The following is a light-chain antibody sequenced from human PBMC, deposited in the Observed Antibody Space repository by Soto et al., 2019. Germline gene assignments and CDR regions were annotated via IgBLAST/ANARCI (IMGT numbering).Light chain of an antibody. J-gene: IGKJ3*01. CDR3: QQANCFPFT. V-gene: IGKV1-12*01. Sequence: DIQMTQSPSSVSASVGDRVTITCRASQGISSWLAWYQQNPGKAPRLQTYAASILQSGVPPRFSCSRSATDFTLTMSCLQTDDFATYYWQQANCFPFTFGPGTKVDIK. CDR2: AAS. CDR1: QGISSW.